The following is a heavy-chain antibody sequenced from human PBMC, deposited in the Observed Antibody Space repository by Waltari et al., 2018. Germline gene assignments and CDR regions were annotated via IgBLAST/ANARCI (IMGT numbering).Heavy chain of an antibody. D-gene: IGHD3-9*01. V-gene: IGHV3-21*01. Sequence: EVQLVESGGGLVKPGGSLRLSCAASGFTFSSYSMNWVRQAPGKGLEWVSSISSSSYIYYADAVEGPFTISRDNAKNSLYLQMNSLRGEDTAVYYWARVMYYDILTGYYRELGAFDIWGQGTMVTVSS. CDR2: ISSSSYI. J-gene: IGHJ3*02. CDR3: ARVMYYDILTGYYRELGAFDI. CDR1: GFTFSSYS.